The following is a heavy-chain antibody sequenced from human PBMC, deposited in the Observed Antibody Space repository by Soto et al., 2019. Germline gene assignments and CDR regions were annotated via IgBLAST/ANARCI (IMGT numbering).Heavy chain of an antibody. Sequence: GGSLRLSCAASGFTFSSYWMSWVRQAPGKGLEWVANLKQDGSEKYYVDSVKGRFTISRDNAKNSLYLQMNSLRAEDTAVYYCARTSLLGFYVSSGYNIDYWGQGTLVTVSS. CDR2: LKQDGSEK. D-gene: IGHD3-22*01. J-gene: IGHJ4*02. CDR3: ARTSLLGFYVSSGYNIDY. CDR1: GFTFSSYW. V-gene: IGHV3-7*03.